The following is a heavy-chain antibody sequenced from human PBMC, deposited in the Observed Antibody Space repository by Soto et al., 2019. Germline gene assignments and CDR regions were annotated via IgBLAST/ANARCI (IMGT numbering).Heavy chain of an antibody. CDR1: GGSISSGGYY. V-gene: IGHV4-31*03. Sequence: SETLSLTCTFSGGSISSGGYYWSWIRQHPGKGLEWIGYIYYSGSTYYNPSLKSRITINPDTSNNQVSLQLNSVTPDDTAVYYCARLIGNSWLDSWGQGTLVTVSS. CDR3: ARLIGNSWLDS. J-gene: IGHJ5*01. CDR2: IYYSGST. D-gene: IGHD2-8*01.